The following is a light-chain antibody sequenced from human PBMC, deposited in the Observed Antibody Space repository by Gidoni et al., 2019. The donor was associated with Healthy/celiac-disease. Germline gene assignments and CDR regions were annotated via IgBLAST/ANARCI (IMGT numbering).Light chain of an antibody. Sequence: QSVLTQPPSLSGPPGQRVTISCTGSSSNIGAGYDVHWYQQLPGIAPKLLIYGNSNRPSGVPDRFSGSKSGTSASLAITGLQAEDEADYYCQSYDSSLSVYVVFGGGTKLTVL. CDR3: QSYDSSLSVYVV. J-gene: IGLJ2*01. V-gene: IGLV1-40*01. CDR1: SSNIGAGYD. CDR2: GNS.